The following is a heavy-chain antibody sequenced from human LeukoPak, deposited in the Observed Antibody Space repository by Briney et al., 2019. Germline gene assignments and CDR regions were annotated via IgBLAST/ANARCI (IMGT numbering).Heavy chain of an antibody. CDR3: ARGREDIVVVPAANRPFDP. CDR2: INHSGST. Sequence: SETLSLTCAVYGGSFSGYYWSWIRQPPGKGLEWIGEINHSGSTNYNPSLKSRVTISVDTSKTQFSLKLSSVTAADTAVYYCARGREDIVVVPAANRPFDPWGQGTLVTVSS. D-gene: IGHD2-2*01. J-gene: IGHJ5*02. CDR1: GGSFSGYY. V-gene: IGHV4-34*01.